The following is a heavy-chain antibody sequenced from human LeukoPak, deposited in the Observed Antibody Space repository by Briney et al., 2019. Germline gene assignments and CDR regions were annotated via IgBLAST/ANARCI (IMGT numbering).Heavy chain of an antibody. CDR1: GFTFSSYE. CDR3: VRELLWFGGPGAFDI. J-gene: IGHJ3*02. D-gene: IGHD3-10*01. V-gene: IGHV3-48*03. CDR2: ISSSGSTI. Sequence: GGSLRLSCAASGFTFSSYEMNWVRRAPGKGLEWVSYISSSGSTIYYADSVKGRFTISRDNAKNSLYLQMNSLRAEDTAVYYCVRELLWFGGPGAFDIWGQGAMVTVSS.